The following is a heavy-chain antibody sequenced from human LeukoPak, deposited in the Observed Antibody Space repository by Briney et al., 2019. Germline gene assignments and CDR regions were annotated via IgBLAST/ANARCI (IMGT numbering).Heavy chain of an antibody. CDR3: ARLGRSRGSGSYYYFDY. CDR2: INPNSGGT. CDR1: GYTFTGYY. Sequence: ASVKVSCKASGYTFTGYYMHWVRQAPGQGLEWMGWINPNSGGTNYAQKFQGRVTMTRDTSISTAYMELSRLRSDDTAVYYCARLGRSRGSGSYYYFDYWGQGTLVTVSS. V-gene: IGHV1-2*02. J-gene: IGHJ4*02. D-gene: IGHD3-10*01.